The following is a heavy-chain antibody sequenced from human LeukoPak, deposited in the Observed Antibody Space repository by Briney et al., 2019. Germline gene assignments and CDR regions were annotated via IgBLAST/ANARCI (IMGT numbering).Heavy chain of an antibody. J-gene: IGHJ1*01. D-gene: IGHD3-22*01. CDR2: IYYSGRT. V-gene: IGHV4-39*01. CDR3: ARRRYYDGSGYLE. CDR1: GDSVSRSDSY. Sequence: SETLSLTCSVSGDSVSRSDSYWDWIRQPPGRGLEWIGTIYYSGRTYYSPSLKSRVTMSVDPSNNQFSLNLRSVTAADTAVYYCARRRYYDGSGYLEWGQGTLLSVSS.